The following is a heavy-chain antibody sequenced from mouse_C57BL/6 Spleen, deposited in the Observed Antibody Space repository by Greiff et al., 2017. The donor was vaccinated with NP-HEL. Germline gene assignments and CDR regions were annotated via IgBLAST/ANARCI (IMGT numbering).Heavy chain of an antibody. V-gene: IGHV1-5*01. CDR3: TRDITTVVEGYFDV. Sequence: DVKLQESGTVLARPGASVKMSCKTSGYTFTSYWMHWVKQRPGQGLEWIGAIYPGNSDTSYNQKFKGKAKLTAVTSASTAYMELSSLTNEDSAVYYCTRDITTVVEGYFDVWGTGTTVTVSS. D-gene: IGHD1-1*01. CDR1: GYTFTSYW. J-gene: IGHJ1*03. CDR2: IYPGNSDT.